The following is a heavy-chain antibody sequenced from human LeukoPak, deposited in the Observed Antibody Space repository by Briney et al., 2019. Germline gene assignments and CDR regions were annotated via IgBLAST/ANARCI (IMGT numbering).Heavy chain of an antibody. D-gene: IGHD3-3*01. CDR3: ARNPNTYYDLCSGYWAEYYGMDV. CDR1: GGSFSGYY. CDR2: IYYSGST. V-gene: IGHV4-39*01. J-gene: IGHJ6*02. Sequence: SETLSLTCAVYGGSFSGYYWGWIRQPPGKGLEWIGSIYYSGSTYYNPSLKSRVTISVDTSKNQFSLKLSSVTAADTAVHYCARNPNTYYDLCSGYWAEYYGMDVWGQGTTVTLSS.